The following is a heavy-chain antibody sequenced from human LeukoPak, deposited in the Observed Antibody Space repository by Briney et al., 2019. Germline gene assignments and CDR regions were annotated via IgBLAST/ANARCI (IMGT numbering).Heavy chain of an antibody. CDR3: VSSRDRYFDY. D-gene: IGHD2-2*01. V-gene: IGHV4-34*01. J-gene: IGHJ4*02. CDR2: INHSGST. Sequence: SETLSLTCAVYGGSFSGYYWSWIRQPPGKGLEWIGEINHSGSTNYNPSLKSRVTISVDTSKNQFSLKLSSVTAADTAVYYCVSSRDRYFDYWGQGTLVTVSS. CDR1: GGSFSGYY.